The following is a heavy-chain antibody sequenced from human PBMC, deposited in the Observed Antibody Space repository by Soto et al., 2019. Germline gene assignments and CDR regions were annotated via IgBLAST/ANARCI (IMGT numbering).Heavy chain of an antibody. CDR3: ARDIVVAPTARGWFDP. V-gene: IGHV1-46*01. CDR1: GYTLTRYC. Sequence: QVQLVQSGAEVKKPGASVKVSCKASGYTLTRYCIHWVRQAPGQGLEWMGIINPNSGSTSYAQKFPARVTMTRDTSTSTVYMELSSLRYEDTAVYYCARDIVVAPTARGWFDPWGQGTLFTVSA. CDR2: INPNSGST. D-gene: IGHD2-2*01. J-gene: IGHJ5*02.